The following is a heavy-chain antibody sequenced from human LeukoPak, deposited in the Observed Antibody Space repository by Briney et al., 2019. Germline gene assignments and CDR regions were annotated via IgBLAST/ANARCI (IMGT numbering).Heavy chain of an antibody. J-gene: IGHJ4*02. Sequence: GSLRLSCAASGFTFSSYAMSWVRQAPGKGLEWVSSIGVSGGNTYYADSVKGRFTISRDNSKNTLFLQMNTLRAEDTAIYYCSKRSGAGGDFGSFEYWGQGTLVTVSS. CDR3: SKRSGAGGDFGSFEY. V-gene: IGHV3-23*01. D-gene: IGHD1-14*01. CDR1: GFTFSSYA. CDR2: IGVSGGNT.